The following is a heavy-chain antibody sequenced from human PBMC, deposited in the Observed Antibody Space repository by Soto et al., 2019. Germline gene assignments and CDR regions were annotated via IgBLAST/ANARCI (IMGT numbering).Heavy chain of an antibody. D-gene: IGHD5-12*01. V-gene: IGHV3-30*18. CDR2: ISDDGSNT. CDR3: VKVGGYDGYEPLDK. Sequence: QVQLVESGGGVVQPGRSLRLSCAASVFTFSNYAMHWVRQAPGKGLEWVAVISDDGSNTYYADSVKGRFTISRDNPKNTLYLQMNSLRAGDTAVYYCVKVGGYDGYEPLDKWGQGTLVTVSS. CDR1: VFTFSNYA. J-gene: IGHJ4*02.